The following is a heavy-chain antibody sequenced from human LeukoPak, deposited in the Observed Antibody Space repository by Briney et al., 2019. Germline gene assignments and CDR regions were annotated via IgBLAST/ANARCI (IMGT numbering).Heavy chain of an antibody. Sequence: HGESLKISCKGSGYSFTSYWIGWVRQMPGKGLEWMGIIYPGDSDTRYSPSFQGQVTISADKSISTAYLQWSSLKASDTAMYYCARHGPGYCSGGSCSPAYYYYYYYMDVWGKGTTVTVSS. CDR2: IYPGDSDT. CDR3: ARHGPGYCSGGSCSPAYYYYYYYMDV. D-gene: IGHD2-15*01. CDR1: GYSFTSYW. J-gene: IGHJ6*03. V-gene: IGHV5-51*01.